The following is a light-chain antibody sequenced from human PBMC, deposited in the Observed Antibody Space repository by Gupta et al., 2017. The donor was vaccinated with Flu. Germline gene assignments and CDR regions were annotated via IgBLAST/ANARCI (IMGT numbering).Light chain of an antibody. J-gene: IGLJ7*01. CDR2: DVS. Sequence: TSSDVGGYKYVSWYQHFPGKAPKLIIFDVSSRPPGVSNRFSGTKSGNTAFLIISGLQPDDEADYYCSSYTSIRTSVFGVGTQLTVL. CDR3: SSYTSIRTSV. V-gene: IGLV2-14*01. CDR1: SSDVGGYKY.